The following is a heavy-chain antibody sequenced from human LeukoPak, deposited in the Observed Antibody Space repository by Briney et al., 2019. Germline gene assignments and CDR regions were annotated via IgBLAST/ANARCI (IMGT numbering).Heavy chain of an antibody. CDR3: AKDRGIAAAGPGGDY. D-gene: IGHD6-13*01. J-gene: IGHJ4*02. CDR2: ISGSGGST. Sequence: PGGSLRLSCAASGFTFSSYAMSWVRQAPGKGLEWVSAISGSGGSTYYADSVKDRFTISRDNSKNTLYLQMNSLRAEDTAVYYCAKDRGIAAAGPGGDYWGQGTLVTVSS. V-gene: IGHV3-23*01. CDR1: GFTFSSYA.